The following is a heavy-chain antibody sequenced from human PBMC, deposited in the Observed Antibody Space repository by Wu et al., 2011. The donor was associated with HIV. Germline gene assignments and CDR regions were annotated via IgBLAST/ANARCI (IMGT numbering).Heavy chain of an antibody. D-gene: IGHD2-2*01. Sequence: VRVGAEVKKPGASVKVSCKASGYTFTSYYMHWVRQAPGQGLEWMGIINPSGGSTSHAQKFQGRVTMTRDTSTSTVYMELSSLRSEDTAVYYCARNIVVVPAAKSYGMDVWGQGTTVTVSS. CDR3: ARNIVVVPAAKSYGMDV. CDR1: GYTFTSYY. V-gene: IGHV1-46*01. J-gene: IGHJ6*02. CDR2: INPSGGST.